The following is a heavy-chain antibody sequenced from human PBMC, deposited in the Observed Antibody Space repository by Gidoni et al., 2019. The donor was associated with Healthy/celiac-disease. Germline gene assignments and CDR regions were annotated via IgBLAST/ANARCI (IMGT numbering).Heavy chain of an antibody. J-gene: IGHJ4*02. CDR2: IYYSGST. V-gene: IGHV4-39*01. CDR1: GGSLSSSSYY. Sequence: QLQLQESGPGLVKPSETLSLTCTVSGGSLSSSSYYWGWIRQPPGKGLEWIGSIYYSGSTSYNPALKSRVTISVDTSKNQFSLKLSSVTAADTAVYYCARLTYDSSGYYFDYWGQGTLVTVSS. CDR3: ARLTYDSSGYYFDY. D-gene: IGHD3-22*01.